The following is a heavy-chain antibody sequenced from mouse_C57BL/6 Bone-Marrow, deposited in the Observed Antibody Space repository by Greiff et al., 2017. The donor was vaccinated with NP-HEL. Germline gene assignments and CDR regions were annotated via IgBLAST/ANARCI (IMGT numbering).Heavy chain of an antibody. D-gene: IGHD2-3*01. CDR2: ISYDGSN. CDR3: SRAYDNYLDY. Sequence: EVKLMESGPGLVKPSQSLSLTCSVTGYSITSGYYWNWIRRFPGNKLEWVGSISYDGSNNYSPSLKNRISITRDTSKNQFFLKLNAVTAEDTATYYGSRAYDNYLDYWCQGTTLTVSS. J-gene: IGHJ2*01. CDR1: GYSITSGYY. V-gene: IGHV3-6*01.